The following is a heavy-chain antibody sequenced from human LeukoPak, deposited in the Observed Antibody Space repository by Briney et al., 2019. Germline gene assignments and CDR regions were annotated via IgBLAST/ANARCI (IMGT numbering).Heavy chain of an antibody. CDR3: AAGAITMTDY. CDR1: GGSFSGYY. CDR2: INHSGST. Sequence: SETLSLTCAVYGGSFSGYYWSWIRQPPGKGLEWIGEINHSGSTNYNPSLKSRATISVDTSKNQFSLKLSSVTAADTAVYYCAAGAITMTDYWGQGTLVTVSS. V-gene: IGHV4-34*01. D-gene: IGHD3-22*01. J-gene: IGHJ4*02.